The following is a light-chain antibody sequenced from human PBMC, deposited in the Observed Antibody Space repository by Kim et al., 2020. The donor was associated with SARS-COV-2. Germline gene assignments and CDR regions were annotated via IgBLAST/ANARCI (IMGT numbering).Light chain of an antibody. J-gene: IGKJ1*01. CDR1: ESSSRC. CDR2: GAS. V-gene: IGKV1-5*03. CDR3: QQYSSSPPT. Sequence: ATVGDGVTCTGRASESSSRCLPWIQQTPRAAPKALIYGASFLERGVPPRFSGSGSGTEFTPTISSLQPEDFAIYYCQQYSSSPPTFGQGTKVDIK.